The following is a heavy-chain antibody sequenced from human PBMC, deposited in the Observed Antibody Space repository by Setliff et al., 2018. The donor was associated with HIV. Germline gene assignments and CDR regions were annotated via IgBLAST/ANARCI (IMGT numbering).Heavy chain of an antibody. Sequence: ASVKVSCKTSGYIFTDYAIHWVRQAPGERLEWMGWISGSGDTKYSQKFQGRVTITRDTSTSTAYMELSSLTSEDTAVYYCARVATPTPRESVNAFDIWGQGTMVTVSS. D-gene: IGHD3-10*01. CDR3: ARVATPTPRESVNAFDI. V-gene: IGHV1-3*01. CDR2: ISGSGDT. J-gene: IGHJ3*02. CDR1: GYIFTDYA.